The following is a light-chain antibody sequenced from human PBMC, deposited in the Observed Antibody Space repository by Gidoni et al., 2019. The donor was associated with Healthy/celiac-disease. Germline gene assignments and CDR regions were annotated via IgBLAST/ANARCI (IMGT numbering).Light chain of an antibody. V-gene: IGLV2-23*01. J-gene: IGLJ2*01. Sequence: QSALTQPASVSGSPGQSITISCTGTSSDVGSYNLVSWYQQHPGKAPKLMIYEGSKRPSGVSNRFSGSKSGNTASLTISGLQAEDEADYYCCSYAGSSTRRVVVFGGGTKLTVL. CDR2: EGS. CDR1: SSDVGSYNL. CDR3: CSYAGSSTRRVVV.